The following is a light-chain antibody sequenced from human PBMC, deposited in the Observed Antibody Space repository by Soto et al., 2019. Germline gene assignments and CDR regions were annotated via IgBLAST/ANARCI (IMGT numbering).Light chain of an antibody. Sequence: EIFFAQSPGPLSLSPVEGATLSSRASQSVSCSYIAWYQQRPGQTPSLLIYGASTRATGIPDRFSGSGSGTHFTLTISRLEPGDFAVYYCQHFGGTTFTFGQGTRLEIK. V-gene: IGKV3-20*01. CDR2: GAS. CDR3: QHFGGTTFT. J-gene: IGKJ5*01. CDR1: QSVSCSY.